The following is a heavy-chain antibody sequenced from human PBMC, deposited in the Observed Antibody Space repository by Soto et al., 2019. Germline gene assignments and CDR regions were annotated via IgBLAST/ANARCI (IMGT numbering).Heavy chain of an antibody. CDR1: GGSISVYY. CDR3: ARGVGSSPPQY. D-gene: IGHD1-26*01. Sequence: SETLSLTCTISGGSISVYYWSWIRQTPGQGLEWIGYIYASGSPYHNPSLRSRVTISADTSKNQISLKLTSPTAADTAVYYCARGVGSSPPQYWGRGTLVTVS. CDR2: IYASGSP. J-gene: IGHJ4*02. V-gene: IGHV4-59*01.